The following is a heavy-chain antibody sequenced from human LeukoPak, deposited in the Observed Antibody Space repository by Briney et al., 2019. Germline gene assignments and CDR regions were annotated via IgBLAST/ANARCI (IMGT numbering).Heavy chain of an antibody. CDR2: IYYSGST. J-gene: IGHJ3*02. CDR3: ARVKRGTEAFDI. V-gene: IGHV4-39*07. Sequence: PSETLSLTCTVSGGSVSSGSYYWGWIRQPPGTGLEWIGNIYYSGSTYYNPSLKSRVTISVETSKNQFSLKLSSVTAADTAVYYCARVKRGTEAFDIWGQGTMVTVSS. D-gene: IGHD3-10*01. CDR1: GGSVSSGSYY.